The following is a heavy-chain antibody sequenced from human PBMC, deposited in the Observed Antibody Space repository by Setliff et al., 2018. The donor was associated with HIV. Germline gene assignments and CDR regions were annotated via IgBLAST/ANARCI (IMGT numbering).Heavy chain of an antibody. V-gene: IGHV4-34*01. CDR1: GGSFSGYY. CDR2: INHSGST. D-gene: IGHD1-26*01. CDR3: ARYRSKLDWFDP. J-gene: IGHJ5*02. Sequence: SETLSLTCAVYGGSFSGYYWSWIRQPPGKGLEWIGEINHSGSTNYNPSLKSRVTISVDTSKNQFSLKLSSVTAADTAVYYCARYRSKLDWFDPWGQGILVTVSS.